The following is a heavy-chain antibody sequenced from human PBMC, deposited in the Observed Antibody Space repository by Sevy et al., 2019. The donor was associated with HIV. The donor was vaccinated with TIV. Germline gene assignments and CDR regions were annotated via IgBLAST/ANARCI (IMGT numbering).Heavy chain of an antibody. CDR2: INHSGST. CDR3: ARAVGFGELLSPVYYFDY. D-gene: IGHD3-10*01. J-gene: IGHJ4*02. V-gene: IGHV4-34*01. CDR1: GGSFSGYY. Sequence: SETLSLTCAVYGGSFSGYYWSWIRQPPGKGLEWIGEINHSGSTNYNPSLKSRVTISVDTSKNQFSLKLSSVTAADTAVYYGARAVGFGELLSPVYYFDYWGQGTLVTVSS.